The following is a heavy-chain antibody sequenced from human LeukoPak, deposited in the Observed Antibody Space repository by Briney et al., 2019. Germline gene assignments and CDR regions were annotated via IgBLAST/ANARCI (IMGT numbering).Heavy chain of an antibody. Sequence: HTGGSLRLSCAASGFTFSSYAMSWVRQAPGKGLEWVSAISGSGGSTYYADSVKGRFTISRDNSKNTLYLQMNSLRAEDTAVYYCAKVMDYGDPSRINYFDYWGQGTLVTVSS. D-gene: IGHD4-17*01. V-gene: IGHV3-23*01. CDR1: GFTFSSYA. J-gene: IGHJ4*02. CDR2: ISGSGGST. CDR3: AKVMDYGDPSRINYFDY.